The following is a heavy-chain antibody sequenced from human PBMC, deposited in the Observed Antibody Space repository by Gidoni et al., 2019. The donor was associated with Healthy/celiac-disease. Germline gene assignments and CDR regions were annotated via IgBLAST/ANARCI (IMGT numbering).Heavy chain of an antibody. D-gene: IGHD2-15*01. V-gene: IGHV4-39*01. J-gene: IGHJ5*02. CDR3: ARRKLVVVAATPGNYNWFDP. CDR2: IYYSGST. Sequence: QLQLQESGPGLVKPSETLSLTCTVSVGSISSSSYYWGWIRQPPGKGLEWIGSIYYSGSTYYNPSLKSRVTISVDTSKNQFSLKLSSVTAADTAVYYCARRKLVVVAATPGNYNWFDPWGQGTLVTVSS. CDR1: VGSISSSSYY.